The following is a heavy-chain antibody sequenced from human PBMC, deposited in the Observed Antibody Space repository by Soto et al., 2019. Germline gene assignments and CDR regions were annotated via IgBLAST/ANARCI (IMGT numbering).Heavy chain of an antibody. V-gene: IGHV1-69*13. CDR3: ARPLPRYCSSTSCHRYYYMDV. Sequence: SVKVSCKASGGTFSSYAISWVRQAPGQGLEWMGGIIPIFGTANYAQKFQGRVTITADESTSTAYMELSSLRSEDTAVYYCARPLPRYCSSTSCHRYYYMDVWGKGTTVTVSS. D-gene: IGHD2-2*01. J-gene: IGHJ6*03. CDR2: IIPIFGTA. CDR1: GGTFSSYA.